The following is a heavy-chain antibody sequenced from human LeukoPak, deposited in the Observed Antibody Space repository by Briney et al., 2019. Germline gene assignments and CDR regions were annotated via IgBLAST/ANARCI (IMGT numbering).Heavy chain of an antibody. J-gene: IGHJ6*03. CDR1: GYTFTGYY. Sequence: ASVKVSCKASGYTFTGYYMHWVRQAPGQGLEWMGWINPNSGGTNYAQKFQGRVTMTRDTSISTAYMELSRLRSDDTAVYYCARGDDTTVGKDYYYMDVWGKGTTVTVSS. CDR2: INPNSGGT. V-gene: IGHV1-2*02. CDR3: ARGDDTTVGKDYYYMDV. D-gene: IGHD4-23*01.